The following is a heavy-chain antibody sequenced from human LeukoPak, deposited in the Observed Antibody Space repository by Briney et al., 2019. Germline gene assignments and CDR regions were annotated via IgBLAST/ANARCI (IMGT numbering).Heavy chain of an antibody. CDR1: GFTFSDAW. CDR2: IKEDGSEQ. V-gene: IGHV3-7*01. CDR3: ARERIGTASAGDY. D-gene: IGHD6-13*01. J-gene: IGHJ4*02. Sequence: GGSLRLSCAASGFTFSDAWMSWVRQAPGKGLEWVANIKEDGSEQHYGDSVEGRFTISRDNAKNSLYLQMNSLRGEDTALYYCARERIGTASAGDYWGQGTLVTVSS.